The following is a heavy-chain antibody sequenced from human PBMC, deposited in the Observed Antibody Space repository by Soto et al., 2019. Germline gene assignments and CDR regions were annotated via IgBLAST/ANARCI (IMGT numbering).Heavy chain of an antibody. D-gene: IGHD4-4*01. CDR3: GKDPYPGGNSVSDL. J-gene: IGHJ5*02. CDR2: ISYDGSNK. V-gene: IGHV3-30*18. Sequence: QVQLVESGGGVVQPGRSLRLSCAASGFTFSSYGMHWVRQAPGKGLEWVAVISYDGSNKYYADSVKGRFTISRDNSKNTLYLQMNSLRAEDTAVYYCGKDPYPGGNSVSDLWGQGTLVTVSS. CDR1: GFTFSSYG.